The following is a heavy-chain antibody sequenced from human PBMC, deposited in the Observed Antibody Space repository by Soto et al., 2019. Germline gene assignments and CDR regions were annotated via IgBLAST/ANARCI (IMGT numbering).Heavy chain of an antibody. J-gene: IGHJ5*02. CDR3: TTEVNNWIYPFDP. V-gene: IGHV3-15*01. CDR2: IKSKTDGGTT. Sequence: SLRLSCAASGFTFSNAWISWVRQAPGKGLEWVGRIKSKTDGGTTDYAAPVKGRFTISRDDSKNTLYLQMNSLKTEDTAVYYCTTEVNNWIYPFDPWGQGTLVTVSS. D-gene: IGHD1-7*01. CDR1: GFTFSNAW.